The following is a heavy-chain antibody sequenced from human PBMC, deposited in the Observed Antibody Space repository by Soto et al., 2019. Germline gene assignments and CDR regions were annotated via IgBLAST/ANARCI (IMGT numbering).Heavy chain of an antibody. CDR3: AKAGDGAAAGPNKLYGMDV. V-gene: IGHV3-23*01. CDR2: ISGSGDST. Sequence: EVQLLESGGGLVQPGGSLRLSCAASGFTFSSYAMSWVRQAPGKGLEWVSVISGSGDSTYYADSVRGRFTICRDNSKNTLYLQMNSLRAEDTAVYYCAKAGDGAAAGPNKLYGMDVWGQGTTVTVSS. J-gene: IGHJ6*02. CDR1: GFTFSSYA. D-gene: IGHD6-13*01.